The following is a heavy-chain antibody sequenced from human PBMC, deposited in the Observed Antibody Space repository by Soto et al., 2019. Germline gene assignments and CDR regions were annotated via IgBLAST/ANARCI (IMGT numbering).Heavy chain of an antibody. D-gene: IGHD2-2*01. CDR1: GYTFTSXG. CDR3: ARDLASCSSTSCCSNSEY. J-gene: IGHJ4*02. V-gene: IGHV1-18*04. CDR2: ISAYNGNT. Sequence: ASVKVSCKASGYTFTSXGISWVRQAPGQGLEWMGCISAYNGNTNYAQNLQGRVTMNRDTSTSTAYMQLRSLRSDDTAVYYCARDLASCSSTSCCSNSEYGGQGTLVPVSS.